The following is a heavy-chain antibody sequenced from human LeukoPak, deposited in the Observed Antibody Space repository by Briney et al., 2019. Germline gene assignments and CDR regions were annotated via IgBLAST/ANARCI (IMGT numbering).Heavy chain of an antibody. CDR1: GFNFGHYS. CDR3: AKDNSGSYHDAFDI. CDR2: ISSSGSTI. V-gene: IGHV3-48*04. D-gene: IGHD1-26*01. J-gene: IGHJ3*02. Sequence: GGSLRLSCAASGFNFGHYSMNWVRQAPGKGLEWVSYISSSGSTIYYADSVKGRFTISRDNAKNSLYLQMNSLRAEDTASYYCAKDNSGSYHDAFDIWGQGTMVTVSS.